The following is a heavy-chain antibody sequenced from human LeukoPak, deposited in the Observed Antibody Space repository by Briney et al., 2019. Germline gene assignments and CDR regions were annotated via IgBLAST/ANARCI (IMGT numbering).Heavy chain of an antibody. Sequence: PGRSLRLSCAASGFTFSSYAMHWVRQAPGKGLEWVSSISGSGDSTYYADSVKGRFTISRDNSKNTLDLQMNSLRAEDTAVYYCAKGLYGSGSYYEFEYWGQGTLVTVSS. D-gene: IGHD3-10*01. CDR2: ISGSGDST. J-gene: IGHJ4*02. CDR3: AKGLYGSGSYYEFEY. CDR1: GFTFSSYA. V-gene: IGHV3-23*01.